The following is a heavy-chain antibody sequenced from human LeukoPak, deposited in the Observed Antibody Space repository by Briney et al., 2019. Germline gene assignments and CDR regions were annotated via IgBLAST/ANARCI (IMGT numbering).Heavy chain of an antibody. V-gene: IGHV3-21*01. CDR3: ARDLSEKYCIDY. D-gene: IGHD2-8*02. Sequence: PGGSLRLSCAASGFTFSSYSMNWVRQAPGKGLEWVSSISSSSSYIYYADSVKGRLTISRDNSKNTLSLQMNSLRAEDTAIYYCARDLSEKYCIDYWGQGTLVTVSS. CDR1: GFTFSSYS. CDR2: ISSSSSYI. J-gene: IGHJ4*02.